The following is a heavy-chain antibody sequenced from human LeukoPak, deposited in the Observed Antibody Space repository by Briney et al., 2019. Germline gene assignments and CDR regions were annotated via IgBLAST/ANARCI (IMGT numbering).Heavy chain of an antibody. V-gene: IGHV3-30*18. D-gene: IGHD3-22*01. CDR1: GFTFSSYG. CDR2: ISYDGSNK. J-gene: IGHJ4*02. Sequence: PGGSLRLSCAASGFTFSSYGMHWVRQSPGKGLEWVAVISYDGSNKYYADSVKGRFTISRDNSKNTLYLQMNSLRAEDTAVYYCAKDRDRGTYYYDSSGYYWGYFDYWGQGTLVTVSS. CDR3: AKDRDRGTYYYDSSGYYWGYFDY.